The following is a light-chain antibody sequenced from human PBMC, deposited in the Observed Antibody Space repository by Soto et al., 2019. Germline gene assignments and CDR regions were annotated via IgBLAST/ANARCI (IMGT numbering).Light chain of an antibody. CDR1: SSDVGSYNL. V-gene: IGLV2-23*03. CDR3: CSYAGSSTFHVV. CDR2: EGS. Sequence: QSVLTQPASGSGSPGQSITISCTGTSSDVGSYNLVSWYQQHPGKAPKLMIYEGSKRPSGVSNRFSGSKSGNTASLTISGLQAEDEADYYCCSYAGSSTFHVVFGGGTKLTVL. J-gene: IGLJ2*01.